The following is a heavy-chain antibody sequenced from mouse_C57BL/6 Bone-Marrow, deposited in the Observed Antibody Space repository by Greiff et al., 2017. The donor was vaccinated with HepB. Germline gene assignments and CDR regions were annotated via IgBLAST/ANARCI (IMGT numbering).Heavy chain of an antibody. CDR1: GFTSSDYG. CDR2: ISSGSSTI. J-gene: IGHJ1*03. D-gene: IGHD2-5*01. Sequence: EVKVEESGGGLVKPGGSLKLSCAASGFTSSDYGMHWVRQAPEKGLEWVAYISSGSSTIYYADTVKGRFTISRDNAKNTLFLQMTSLRSEDTAMYYCATYSKGYFDVWGTGTTVTVSS. CDR3: ATYSKGYFDV. V-gene: IGHV5-17*01.